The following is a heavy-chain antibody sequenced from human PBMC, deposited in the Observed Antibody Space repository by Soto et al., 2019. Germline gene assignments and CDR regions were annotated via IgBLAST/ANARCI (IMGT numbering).Heavy chain of an antibody. V-gene: IGHV3-7*01. Sequence: PGGSLRLSCAASGFTFSSYWMSWVRQAPGKGLEWVANIKQDGSEKYHVDSLKGRFTISRDNAKNSLYLQMNSLRAEDTAVYYCARDGLSFDWLLHFDYWGQGTLVTVSS. J-gene: IGHJ4*02. CDR3: ARDGLSFDWLLHFDY. D-gene: IGHD3-9*01. CDR1: GFTFSSYW. CDR2: IKQDGSEK.